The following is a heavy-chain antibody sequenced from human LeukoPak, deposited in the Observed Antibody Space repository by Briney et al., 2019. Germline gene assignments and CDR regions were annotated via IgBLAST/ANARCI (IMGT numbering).Heavy chain of an antibody. CDR2: INLNSGDT. Sequence: ASVKVSCTASGYTFTGYYMHWVRQAPGQGLEWMGWINLNSGDTNYAQKFQGRVTMTRDTSISTAYMELSRLRSDDTAVYYCARKWGRSAFDIWGQGTMVTVSS. CDR3: ARKWGRSAFDI. J-gene: IGHJ3*02. V-gene: IGHV1-2*02. D-gene: IGHD7-27*01. CDR1: GYTFTGYY.